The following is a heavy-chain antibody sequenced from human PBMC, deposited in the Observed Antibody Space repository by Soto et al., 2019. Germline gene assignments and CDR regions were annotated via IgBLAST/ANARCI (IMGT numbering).Heavy chain of an antibody. J-gene: IGHJ4*02. Sequence: ASVKVSCKASGYTFTSYAMHWVRQAPGQRLEWMGWINAGNGNTKYSQKFQGRVTITRDTSASTAYMELSSLRSEDTAVYYCARPDRDGYNYDYWGQGTLVTVSS. D-gene: IGHD5-12*01. CDR3: ARPDRDGYNYDY. CDR2: INAGNGNT. CDR1: GYTFTSYA. V-gene: IGHV1-3*01.